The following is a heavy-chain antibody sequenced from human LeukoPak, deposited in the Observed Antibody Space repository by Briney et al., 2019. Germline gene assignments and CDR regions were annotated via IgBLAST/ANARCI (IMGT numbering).Heavy chain of an antibody. CDR2: INSDGSST. CDR1: GFTFSSYW. D-gene: IGHD6-13*01. Sequence: GGSLRLSCAASGFTFSSYWMHWVRQVPGKGLVWVSRINSDGSSTSYADSVKGRFTISRDNSKNTLYLQMNSLRAEDTAVYYCAKSIAAAEGWFDPWGQGTLVTVSS. J-gene: IGHJ5*02. CDR3: AKSIAAAEGWFDP. V-gene: IGHV3-74*01.